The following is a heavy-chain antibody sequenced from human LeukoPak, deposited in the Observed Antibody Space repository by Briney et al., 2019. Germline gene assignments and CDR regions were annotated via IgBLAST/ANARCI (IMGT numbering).Heavy chain of an antibody. V-gene: IGHV3-30*02. CDR1: GFTFSSYG. D-gene: IGHD2/OR15-2a*01. Sequence: GGSLRLSCAASGFTFSSYGMHWVRQAPGKGLERGAFIRFDGSKKFHSDSVEGRFTISRDNSKNTLYLQMNSLKAEDTAVHYCAKDLYQGDYWGQGTLVTVSS. CDR2: IRFDGSKK. J-gene: IGHJ4*02. CDR3: AKDLYQGDY.